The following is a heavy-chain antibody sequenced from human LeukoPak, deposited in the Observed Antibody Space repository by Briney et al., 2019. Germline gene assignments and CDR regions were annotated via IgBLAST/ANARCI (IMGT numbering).Heavy chain of an antibody. J-gene: IGHJ6*03. CDR1: GGSISSYY. CDR3: ARKGPYYYYMDV. CDR2: IYYSGST. V-gene: IGHV4-59*01. Sequence: PSETLSLTCTVSGGSISSYYWSWIRQPPGKGLEWIGYIYYSGSTNYNPSLKSRVTISVGTSKNQFSLKLSSVTAADTAVYYCARKGPYYYYMDVWGKGTTVTISS.